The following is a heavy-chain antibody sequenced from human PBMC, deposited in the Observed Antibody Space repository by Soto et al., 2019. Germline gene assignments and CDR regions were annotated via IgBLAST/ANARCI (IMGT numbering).Heavy chain of an antibody. J-gene: IGHJ6*02. V-gene: IGHV1-18*01. D-gene: IGHD3-9*01. CDR3: ARDVPWGILTGSLQRSRYYGMDV. Sequence: QVQLVQSGAEVKKPGASVKVSCKASGYTFTSYGISWVRQAPGQGLEWMGWISAYNGNTNYAQKLQGRVTMTTDTSTSTAYMGLRSLRSDDTAVYYCARDVPWGILTGSLQRSRYYGMDVWGQGTTVTVSS. CDR1: GYTFTSYG. CDR2: ISAYNGNT.